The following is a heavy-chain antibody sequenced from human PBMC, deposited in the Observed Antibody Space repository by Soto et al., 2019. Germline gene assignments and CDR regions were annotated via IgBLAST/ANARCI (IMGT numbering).Heavy chain of an antibody. CDR1: GGSISSGGYY. J-gene: IGHJ4*02. V-gene: IGHV4-31*03. CDR3: ARGNYYDSSGYYWYYFDY. Sequence: SETLSLTCTVSGGSISSGGYYWSWIRQHPGKGLEWIGYIYYSGSTYYNPSLKSRVTISVDTSKNQFSLKLSSVTAADTAVYYCARGNYYDSSGYYWYYFDYWGQGTLVTVSS. CDR2: IYYSGST. D-gene: IGHD3-22*01.